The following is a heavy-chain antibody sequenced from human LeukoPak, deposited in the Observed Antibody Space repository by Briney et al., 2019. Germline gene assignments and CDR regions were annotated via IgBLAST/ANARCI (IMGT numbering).Heavy chain of an antibody. J-gene: IGHJ6*03. Sequence: ASVKVSCKASGYTFTSYGISWVRQAPGQGLEWMGWISAYNGNTNYAQKLQGRVTMTTDTSTSTAYMELRSLRSDDTAVYYCARGYWNRGVYYYYMDVWGKGTTVTVSS. CDR1: GYTFTSYG. V-gene: IGHV1-18*01. D-gene: IGHD2-15*01. CDR3: ARGYWNRGVYYYYMDV. CDR2: ISAYNGNT.